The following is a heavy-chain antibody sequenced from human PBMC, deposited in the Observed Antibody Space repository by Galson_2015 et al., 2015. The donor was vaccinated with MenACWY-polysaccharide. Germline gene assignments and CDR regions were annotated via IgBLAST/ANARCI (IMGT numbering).Heavy chain of an antibody. CDR3: ARAPDLVFSYGPFDY. Sequence: SLRLSCAASRFSFNTYSMDWVRQAPGKGLEWVSSIDGESNYIYYAGSVKGRFSISRDNARNSLFLQMDRLRAEDTAVYYCARAPDLVFSYGPFDYWGQGTRFTVSS. V-gene: IGHV3-21*06. CDR1: RFSFNTYS. J-gene: IGHJ4*02. D-gene: IGHD5-18*01. CDR2: IDGESNYI.